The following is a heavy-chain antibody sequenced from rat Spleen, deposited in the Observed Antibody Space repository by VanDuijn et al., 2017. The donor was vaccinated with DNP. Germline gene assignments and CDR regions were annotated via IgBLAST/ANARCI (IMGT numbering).Heavy chain of an antibody. J-gene: IGHJ2*01. V-gene: IGHV5-22*01. D-gene: IGHD4-3*01. CDR2: IRYDGGST. CDR1: GFTFSDYY. CDR3: VRWNSGHFDY. Sequence: EVQLVESGGDLVQPGRSLKLFCAASGFTFSDYYMAWVRQAPTKGLEWVAYIRYDGGSTKYGDSVKGRFTIPRENAKNTLYLQMNSLRSEDMATYYCVRWNSGHFDYWGQGVMVPVSS.